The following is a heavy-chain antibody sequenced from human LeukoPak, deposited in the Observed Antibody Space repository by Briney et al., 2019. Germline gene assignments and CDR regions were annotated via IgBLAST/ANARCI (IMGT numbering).Heavy chain of an antibody. CDR2: ISNSASST. Sequence: GGSLRLSCTASGFTFSTYAMSWVRQAPGKGLEWVSSISNSASSTYYADSVKGRFTISRDNSKNRLYLQMDSLRADDTAVYYCATRSTPGGYSYGYNYWGQGTLVTVSS. J-gene: IGHJ4*02. CDR3: ATRSTPGGYSYGYNY. CDR1: GFTFSTYA. V-gene: IGHV3-23*01. D-gene: IGHD5-18*01.